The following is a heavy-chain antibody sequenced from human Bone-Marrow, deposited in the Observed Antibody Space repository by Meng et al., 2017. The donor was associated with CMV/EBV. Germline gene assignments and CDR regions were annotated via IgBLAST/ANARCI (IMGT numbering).Heavy chain of an antibody. J-gene: IGHJ4*02. CDR2: ICSGDTT. V-gene: IGHV3-53*01. CDR1: GFTFSSYW. CDR3: VVGHDSRKVAY. D-gene: IGHD2-15*01. Sequence: GGSLRLSCAASGFTFSSYWMSWVRQAPGKGLEWVSVICSGDTTHYADSVKGRFIISRDNSMNTLYLQMDSLRAEDTAVYYCVVGHDSRKVAYWGQGTLVTVSS.